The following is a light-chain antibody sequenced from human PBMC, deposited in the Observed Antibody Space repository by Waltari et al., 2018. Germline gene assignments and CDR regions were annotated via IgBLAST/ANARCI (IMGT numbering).Light chain of an antibody. J-gene: IGKJ1*01. CDR3: QQYNNWPWT. CDR1: QSVSNN. V-gene: IGKV3-15*01. Sequence: EIVITQSTATLSVSPGERANLSCRASQSVSNNLAWYQQKPGQAPRLLIHGASTRATGIPARFSGSGSGTEFTLSISSMQSEDFAVYHCQQYNNWPWTFGQGTKVEIK. CDR2: GAS.